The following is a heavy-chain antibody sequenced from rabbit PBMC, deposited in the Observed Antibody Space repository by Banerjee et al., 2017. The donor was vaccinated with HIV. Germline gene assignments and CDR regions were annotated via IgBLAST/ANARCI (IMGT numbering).Heavy chain of an antibody. CDR3: ARDDYAGSSSPNL. V-gene: IGHV1S40*01. CDR2: IDTGSGNT. Sequence: QSLEESGGDLVKPEGSLTLTCTASGFDLSNKFVMCWVRQAPGKGLEWIGCIDTGSGNTDYASWAKGRFTISKTSSTTVTLQMTSLTAADTATYFCARDDYAGSSSPNLWGQGTLVTVS. D-gene: IGHD8-1*01. J-gene: IGHJ4*01. CDR1: GFDLSNKFV.